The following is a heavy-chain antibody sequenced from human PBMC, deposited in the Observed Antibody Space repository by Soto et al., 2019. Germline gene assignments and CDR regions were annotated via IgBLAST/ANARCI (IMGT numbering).Heavy chain of an antibody. V-gene: IGHV3-23*01. D-gene: IGHD3-16*02. Sequence: GWSLRLSCASSVFTFISYAMSWVRQAPGKGLEWVSAISGSGGSTYYADSVKGRFTISRDNSKNTLYLQMNSLRAEDTAVYYCAKGPQDYVWGSYRRYFDYWGQGTLDTVSS. CDR1: VFTFISYA. CDR3: AKGPQDYVWGSYRRYFDY. J-gene: IGHJ4*02. CDR2: ISGSGGST.